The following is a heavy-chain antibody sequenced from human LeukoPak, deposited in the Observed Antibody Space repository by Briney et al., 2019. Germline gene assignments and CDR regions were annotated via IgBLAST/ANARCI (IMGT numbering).Heavy chain of an antibody. CDR3: ARRDCVGDCYSNWFDP. Sequence: ASVKVSCKASGYTFTKYFMHWVRQAPGRGLEWMGIINPRGGSTGYAQRFQGRITMTTDMSTRTVYMELSSLESEDTAVYYCARRDCVGDCYSNWFDPWGQGTLVTVSS. J-gene: IGHJ5*02. CDR2: INPRGGST. V-gene: IGHV1-46*01. D-gene: IGHD2-21*02. CDR1: GYTFTKYF.